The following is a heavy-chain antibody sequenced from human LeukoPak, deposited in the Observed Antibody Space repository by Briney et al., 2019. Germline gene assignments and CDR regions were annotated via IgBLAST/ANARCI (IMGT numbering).Heavy chain of an antibody. D-gene: IGHD1-26*01. V-gene: IGHV3-30*03. CDR3: ASMVGATLNDY. CDR2: ISYDGSNK. J-gene: IGHJ4*02. Sequence: GGSLRLSCAASGFTFSSYSMNWIRQAPGKGLEWVAVISYDGSNKYYADSVKGRFTISRDNSKNTLYLQMNSLRAEDTAVYYCASMVGATLNDYWGQGTLVTVSS. CDR1: GFTFSSYS.